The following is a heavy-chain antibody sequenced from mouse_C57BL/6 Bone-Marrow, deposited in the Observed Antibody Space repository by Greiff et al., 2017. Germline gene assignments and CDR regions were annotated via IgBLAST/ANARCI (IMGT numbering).Heavy chain of an antibody. Sequence: FQLQQSGAELVRPGASVKLSCTASGFNIKDDYMHWVKQRPEQGLEWIGWIDPENGDTEYASKFQGKATITADTSSNTAYLQLSSLTSEDTAVYYCTTGLLTLDWGQGTTITVSS. V-gene: IGHV14-4*01. CDR1: GFNIKDDY. D-gene: IGHD2-1*01. CDR2: IDPENGDT. CDR3: TTGLLTLD. J-gene: IGHJ2*01.